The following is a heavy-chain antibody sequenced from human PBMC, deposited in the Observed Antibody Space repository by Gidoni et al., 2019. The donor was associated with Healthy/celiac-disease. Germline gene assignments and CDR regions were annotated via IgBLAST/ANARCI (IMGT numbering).Heavy chain of an antibody. CDR3: ARHQGYCSGGSCYPDY. D-gene: IGHD2-15*01. CDR1: GGSISSSSYY. V-gene: IGHV4-39*01. Sequence: QLQLQESGPGLVKPSETLSLPCTVSGGSISSSSYYWGWIRQPPGKGLEWIGSIYSGGSTYYNPALKSRVTIPVDTSKKQFSLKLSSVTAADTAVYYCARHQGYCSGGSCYPDYWGQGTLVTVSS. J-gene: IGHJ4*02. CDR2: IYSGGST.